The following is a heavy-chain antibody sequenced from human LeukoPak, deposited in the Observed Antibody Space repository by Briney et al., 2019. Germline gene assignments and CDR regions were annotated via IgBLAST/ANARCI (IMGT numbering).Heavy chain of an antibody. D-gene: IGHD5-12*01. CDR2: IYSGGST. V-gene: IGHV3-53*01. CDR1: GFTVSSNY. J-gene: IGHJ5*02. CDR3: ARGATIRAYNWFDP. Sequence: GGSLKLSCAASGFTVSSNYMSWVRQAPGKGLEWVSVIYSGGSTYYADSVKGRFTISRDSSKNTLYLQMNSLRAEDTAVYYCARGATIRAYNWFDPWGQGTLVTVSS.